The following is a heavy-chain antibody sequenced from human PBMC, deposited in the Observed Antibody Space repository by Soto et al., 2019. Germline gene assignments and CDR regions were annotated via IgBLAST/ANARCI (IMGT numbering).Heavy chain of an antibody. Sequence: EVQLLESGGGLVQPGGALRLSCAASGFTFSSHAMRWVRQAPGTGLEWVSSISGGAEGAYYADSVKGRFSISRYKSKNTLFLQMKNLRAGDTAVYYCARDMWWYLHWGQGTLVTVSS. CDR2: ISGGAEGA. J-gene: IGHJ4*02. V-gene: IGHV3-23*01. CDR1: GFTFSSHA. D-gene: IGHD2-15*01. CDR3: ARDMWWYLH.